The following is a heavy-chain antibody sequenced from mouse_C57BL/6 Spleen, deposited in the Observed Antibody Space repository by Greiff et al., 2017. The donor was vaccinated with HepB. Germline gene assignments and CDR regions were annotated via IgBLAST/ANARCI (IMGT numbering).Heavy chain of an antibody. CDR2: IYPGDGDT. CDR1: GYAFSSSW. Sequence: VQLQQSGPELVKPGASVKISCKASGYAFSSSWMNWVKQRPGKGLEWIGRIYPGDGDTNYNGKFKGKATLTADKSSSTAYMQLSSLTSEDSAVYFCARWSYDYLAYWGQGTLVTVSA. CDR3: ARWSYDYLAY. J-gene: IGHJ3*01. D-gene: IGHD2-4*01. V-gene: IGHV1-82*01.